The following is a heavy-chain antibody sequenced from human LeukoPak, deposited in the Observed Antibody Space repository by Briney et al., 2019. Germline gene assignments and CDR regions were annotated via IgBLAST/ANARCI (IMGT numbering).Heavy chain of an antibody. D-gene: IGHD4-17*01. V-gene: IGHV3-21*01. CDR3: AKITVYGDYFDY. J-gene: IGHJ4*02. Sequence: GGSLRLSCAASGFTFGSYSMNWVRQAPGKGLEWVSSISSSSRYIYYADSMKGRFTISRDNAKNSLYLQMNSLRAEDTAVYYCAKITVYGDYFDYWGQGTLVTVSS. CDR1: GFTFGSYS. CDR2: ISSSSRYI.